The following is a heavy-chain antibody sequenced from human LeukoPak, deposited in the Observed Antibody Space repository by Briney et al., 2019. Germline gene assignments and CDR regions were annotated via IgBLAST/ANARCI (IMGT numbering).Heavy chain of an antibody. D-gene: IGHD2-2*01. V-gene: IGHV3-7*01. J-gene: IGHJ4*02. CDR3: ASYCSSTSCYGFDY. CDR2: IKQDGSEK. CDR1: GFTFSSYW. Sequence: GGPLRLSCAASGFTFSSYWMSWVRQAPGKGLEWVANIKQDGSEKYYVDSVKGRFTISRDNAKNSLYLQMNSLRAEDTAVYYCASYCSSTSCYGFDYWGQGTLVTVSS.